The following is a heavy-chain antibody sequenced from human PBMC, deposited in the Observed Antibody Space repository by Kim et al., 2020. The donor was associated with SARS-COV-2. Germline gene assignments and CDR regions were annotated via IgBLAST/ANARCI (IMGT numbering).Heavy chain of an antibody. CDR2: IKQDGSEK. Sequence: GGSLRLSCAASGFTFSSYWMSWVRQAPGKGLEWVANIKQDGSEKYYVDSVKGRFTISRDNAKNSLYLQMNSLRAEDTAVYYCARVVGGALRFLEWLGIGYYFDYWGQGTLVTVSS. CDR1: GFTFSSYW. V-gene: IGHV3-7*01. J-gene: IGHJ4*02. CDR3: ARVVGGALRFLEWLGIGYYFDY. D-gene: IGHD3-3*01.